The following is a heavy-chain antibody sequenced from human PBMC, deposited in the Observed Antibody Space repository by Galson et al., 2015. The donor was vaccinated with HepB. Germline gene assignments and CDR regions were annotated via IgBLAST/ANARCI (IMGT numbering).Heavy chain of an antibody. V-gene: IGHV3-43*01. D-gene: IGHD5-12*01. J-gene: IGHJ4*02. CDR3: AKGFHSGSWSLFDY. Sequence: SLRLSCTASGFTFADYTMHWVRQAPGKGLEWVSLISCDGGSTHYADSVKGRVTISRDNSKNSLYVQMNSLRTEDTALYYCAKGFHSGSWSLFDYWGQGTLVTVSS. CDR1: GFTFADYT. CDR2: ISCDGGST.